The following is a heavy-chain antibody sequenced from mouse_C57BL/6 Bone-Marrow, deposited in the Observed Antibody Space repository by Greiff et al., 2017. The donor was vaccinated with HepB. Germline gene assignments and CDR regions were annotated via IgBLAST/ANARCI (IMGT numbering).Heavy chain of an antibody. Sequence: EVQLQESVAELVRPGASVKLSCTASGFTIKNTYMHWVKQRPEQGLEWIGRIDPANGNTKYAPKFKGKATITADTSSNTAYLQLSSLTSEDTAIYYCANYGSSYAWFAYWGQGTLVTVSA. V-gene: IGHV14-3*01. CDR3: ANYGSSYAWFAY. D-gene: IGHD1-1*01. CDR1: GFTIKNTY. CDR2: IDPANGNT. J-gene: IGHJ3*01.